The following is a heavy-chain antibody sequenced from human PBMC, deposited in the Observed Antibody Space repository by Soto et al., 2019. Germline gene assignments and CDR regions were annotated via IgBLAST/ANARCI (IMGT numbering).Heavy chain of an antibody. CDR2: IYYSGTT. CDR3: TTDLGSNSGDGH. J-gene: IGHJ4*02. D-gene: IGHD2-15*01. Sequence: SETLSLTCTVSGGSISSGDYYWSWIRQPPGKGLEWIGYIYYSGTTDYAAPVKGRFSISRDDSKNTLYLQMNSLKTEDTAVYYCTTDLGSNSGDGHWGQGTLVTVSS. CDR1: GGSISSGDYY. V-gene: IGHV4-30-4*02.